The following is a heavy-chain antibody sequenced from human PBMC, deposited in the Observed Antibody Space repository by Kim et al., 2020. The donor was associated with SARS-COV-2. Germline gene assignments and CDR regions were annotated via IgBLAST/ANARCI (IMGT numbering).Heavy chain of an antibody. CDR1: GFTFSDCA. J-gene: IGHJ4*02. D-gene: IGHD6-13*01. CDR3: AREGRSAAGLDY. Sequence: GGSLRLSCVASGFTFSDCAMHWVRQAPVKGLEWVAVISYDGSNKYYADSVKGRFTISRDNSKNTLFLQMNSLRPEDTAVYYCAREGRSAAGLDYWSQGTLVTVSS. CDR2: ISYDGSNK. V-gene: IGHV3-30*04.